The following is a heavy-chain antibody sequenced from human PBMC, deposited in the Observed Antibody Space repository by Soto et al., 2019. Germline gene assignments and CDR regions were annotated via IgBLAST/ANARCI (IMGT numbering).Heavy chain of an antibody. D-gene: IGHD2-15*01. CDR1: GFTFSSYA. CDR2: ISGSGGST. V-gene: IGHV3-23*01. J-gene: IGHJ5*02. Sequence: GGSLRLSCAASGFTFSSYAMSWVRQAPGKGLEWVSAISGSGGSTYYADSVKGRFTISRDNSKNTLYLQMNSLRAEDTAVYYLAKDPIRSGTFWFDPWGQGTLVTVSS. CDR3: AKDPIRSGTFWFDP.